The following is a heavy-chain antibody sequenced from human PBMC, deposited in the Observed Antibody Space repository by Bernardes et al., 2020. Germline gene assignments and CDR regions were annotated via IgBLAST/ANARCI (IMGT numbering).Heavy chain of an antibody. D-gene: IGHD2-2*01. CDR1: GFTFSSYV. Sequence: GSLRLSCEASGFTFSSYVMSWVRQAPGKGLEWVAIISGSSTSTYYADSMKGRFTISRDNSKNTLYLQMNSLRVGDTAVYYCAKSSGQLLTRGAFDIWGQGTMVTVSS. V-gene: IGHV3-23*01. CDR3: AKSSGQLLTRGAFDI. CDR2: ISGSSTST. J-gene: IGHJ3*02.